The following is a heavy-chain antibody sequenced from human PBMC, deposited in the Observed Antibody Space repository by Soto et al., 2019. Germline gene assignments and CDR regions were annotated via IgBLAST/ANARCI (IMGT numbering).Heavy chain of an antibody. J-gene: IGHJ4*02. CDR1: GFTFGDYA. CDR3: TRVGSGSYYGNWGLDY. CDR2: IRSKAYGGTT. Sequence: PGGSLRLSCTASGFTFGDYAMSWFRQAPGKGLEWVGFIRSKAYGGTTEYAASVKGRLTISRDDSKSIAYLQMNSLKTEDTAVYYCTRVGSGSYYGNWGLDYWGQGTLVTVSS. D-gene: IGHD1-26*01. V-gene: IGHV3-49*03.